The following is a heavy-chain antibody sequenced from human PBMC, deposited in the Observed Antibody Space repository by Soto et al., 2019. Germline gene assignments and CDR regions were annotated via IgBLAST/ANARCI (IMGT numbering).Heavy chain of an antibody. J-gene: IGHJ4*02. CDR2: ISYRGGT. V-gene: IGHV4-59*01. Sequence: SLTCTVSGDSISSYYWSWIRQPPGRGLEWIGYISYRGGTSYNPSLKRRVTISVDTSKNQFSLKLSSVTAADTAVYYCARVDYYDSSGYIDYWGQGTLVTVSS. CDR1: GDSISSYY. D-gene: IGHD3-22*01. CDR3: ARVDYYDSSGYIDY.